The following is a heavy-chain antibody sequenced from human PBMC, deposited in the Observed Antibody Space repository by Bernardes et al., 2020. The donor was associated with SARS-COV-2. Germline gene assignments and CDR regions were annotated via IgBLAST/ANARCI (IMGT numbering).Heavy chain of an antibody. D-gene: IGHD6-19*01. J-gene: IGHJ4*02. Sequence: VGTLFLSCSASGFTFSSSALHWVRQAPGQGLAYVSAISSDGDNTYYADSVKGRFIISRDNSKNMLHLQMSSLRLEDTAMYYCVKGSVAVAGVDYWGQGTLVTVST. CDR3: VKGSVAVAGVDY. CDR1: GFTFSSSA. CDR2: ISSDGDNT. V-gene: IGHV3-64D*06.